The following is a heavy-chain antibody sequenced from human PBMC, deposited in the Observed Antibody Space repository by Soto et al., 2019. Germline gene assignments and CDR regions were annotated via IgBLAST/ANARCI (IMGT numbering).Heavy chain of an antibody. CDR2: IYPGGSDT. Sequence: PRGSLNISCKGSGSSFTTYLIAWVRQMPGKGLEWVGIIYPGGSDTRYSPSFEGHVTISVDKSISTAFLQWNSLKASDNAIYYCARHSTSAPKDYWGQGTLVTVSS. CDR3: ARHSTSAPKDY. D-gene: IGHD3-10*01. V-gene: IGHV5-51*01. CDR1: GSSFTTYL. J-gene: IGHJ4*01.